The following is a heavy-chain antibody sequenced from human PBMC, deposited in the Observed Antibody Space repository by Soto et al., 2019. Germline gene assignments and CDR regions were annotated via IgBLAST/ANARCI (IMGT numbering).Heavy chain of an antibody. CDR2: IYWDGDD. Sequence: QITLKESGPTLVKPTQTLTMTCTVSGFSVSTRGVGVGWIRQPPGKALEWVALIYWDGDDRYSPSLKSRLTITKDTDKNWVVLTMTNMDPADTATYYCASQQSGGRYFDYWGQGSLVTVSS. CDR1: GFSVSTRGVG. V-gene: IGHV2-5*02. CDR3: ASQQSGGRYFDY. D-gene: IGHD3-10*01. J-gene: IGHJ4*02.